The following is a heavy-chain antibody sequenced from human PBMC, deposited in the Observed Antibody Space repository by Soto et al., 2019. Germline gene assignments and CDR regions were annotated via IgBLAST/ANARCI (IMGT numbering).Heavy chain of an antibody. D-gene: IGHD3-22*01. J-gene: IGHJ6*02. CDR3: AASRSFDSSDYSGFHYGMAV. CDR1: GFTLDDYA. V-gene: IGHV3-9*01. CDR2: LRWNGVTI. Sequence: EVQLVESGGDLVQPGRSLRLSCAASGFTLDDYAVHWVRHVPGKGLQWVSGLRWNGVTIGYAASVKGRFTISRNTPKKSLYLQRDGLRADATAFYYCAASRSFDSSDYSGFHYGMAVWGLGTNVTVS.